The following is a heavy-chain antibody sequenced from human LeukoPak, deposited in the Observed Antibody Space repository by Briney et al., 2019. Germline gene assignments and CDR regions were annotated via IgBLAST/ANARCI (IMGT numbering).Heavy chain of an antibody. J-gene: IGHJ6*03. CDR3: ARDQGTPTPYYYMDV. Sequence: SVKVSCKASGYTFTGYYMHWVRQAPGQGLEWMGWINPNSGGTNYAQKFQGRVTMTRDTSISTAYMELSKLRSDDTAVYYCARDQGTPTPYYYMDVWGKGTTVTVSS. CDR2: INPNSGGT. D-gene: IGHD1-1*01. V-gene: IGHV1-2*02. CDR1: GYTFTGYY.